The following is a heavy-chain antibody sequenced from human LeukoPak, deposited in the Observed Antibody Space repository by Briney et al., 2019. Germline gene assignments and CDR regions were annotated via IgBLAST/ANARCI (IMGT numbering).Heavy chain of an antibody. D-gene: IGHD3-22*01. V-gene: IGHV3-53*01. CDR3: ARTRFSAMYYYDSSGYYFDY. CDR2: IYSGGST. Sequence: GGSLRLSCAASGFTFSSYGMSWVRQAPGKGLEWVSVIYSGGSTYYADSVKGRFTISRDNSKNTLYLQMNSLRAEDTAVYYCARTRFSAMYYYDSSGYYFDYWGQGTLVTVSS. J-gene: IGHJ4*02. CDR1: GFTFSSYG.